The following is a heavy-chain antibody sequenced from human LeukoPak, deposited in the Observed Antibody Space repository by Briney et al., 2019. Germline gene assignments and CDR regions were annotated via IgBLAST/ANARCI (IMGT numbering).Heavy chain of an antibody. CDR2: MYYSGST. V-gene: IGHV4-59*12. CDR1: GDSFISYY. Sequence: SETLSLTCTVSGDSFISYYWSWIRQPPGKDLDGIGYMYYSGSTNYNPSLKSRVTMAVDTSKNQFSLRLSSVTAADTAVYYCARSPGWWLLLLHSNYFDYWGQGTLVTVSS. J-gene: IGHJ4*02. D-gene: IGHD3-22*01. CDR3: ARSPGWWLLLLHSNYFDY.